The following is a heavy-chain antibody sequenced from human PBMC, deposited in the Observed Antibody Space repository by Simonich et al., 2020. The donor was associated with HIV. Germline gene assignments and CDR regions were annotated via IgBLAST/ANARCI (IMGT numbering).Heavy chain of an antibody. J-gene: IGHJ1*01. CDR3: ARLTAGGLGEYFQH. D-gene: IGHD6-13*01. CDR2: NNLSGGT. CDR1: GGSFSGYY. Sequence: QVQLQQWGAGLLKPSETLSLTCAVHGGSFSGYYWSWIRQPPGKGLEWIGENNLSGGTNDNPSLKSRVTISVDTSKNQFSLKMSSVTAADTAVYYCARLTAGGLGEYFQHWGQGTLVTVSS. V-gene: IGHV4-34*01.